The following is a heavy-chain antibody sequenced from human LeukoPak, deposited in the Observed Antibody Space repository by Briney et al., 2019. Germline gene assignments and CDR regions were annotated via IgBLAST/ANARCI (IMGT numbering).Heavy chain of an antibody. CDR2: IIPILGIA. V-gene: IGHV1-69*04. J-gene: IGHJ5*02. Sequence: SVKASCKASGGTFSSYAISWVRQAPGQGLEWMGRIIPILGIANYAQKFQGRVTITADKSTSTAYMELSSLRSEDTAVYYCARGCSGGSCYRNWFDPWGQGTLVTVSS. CDR3: ARGCSGGSCYRNWFDP. D-gene: IGHD2-15*01. CDR1: GGTFSSYA.